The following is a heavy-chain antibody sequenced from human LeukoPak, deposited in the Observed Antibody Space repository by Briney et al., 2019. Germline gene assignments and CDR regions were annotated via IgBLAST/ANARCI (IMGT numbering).Heavy chain of an antibody. D-gene: IGHD5-18*01. CDR2: IYTSGST. CDR3: ARDLKGYSYGYGRIGNPDAFDI. CDR1: GGSISSYY. V-gene: IGHV4-4*07. J-gene: IGHJ3*02. Sequence: PSETLSLTCTVSGGSISSYYWSWIRQPAGKGLEWIGRIYTSGSTNYNPSLKSRVTMSVDTSKNQFSLKLSSVTAADTAVYYCARDLKGYSYGYGRIGNPDAFDIWGQGTMVTVSS.